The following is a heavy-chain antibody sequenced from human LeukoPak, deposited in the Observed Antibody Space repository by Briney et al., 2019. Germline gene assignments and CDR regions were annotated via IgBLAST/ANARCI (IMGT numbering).Heavy chain of an antibody. D-gene: IGHD6-19*01. CDR2: ISSGSTYI. CDR3: ASSGSGWSFDY. CDR1: GLSFSNAW. Sequence: GGSLRLSCTASGLSFSNAWMSWVRQAPGKGLEWVASISSGSTYIYYADSMRGRFTISRDHAKSSLYLQMNSLTAEDTAVYYCASSGSGWSFDYWGQGTLVIVSS. V-gene: IGHV3-21*06. J-gene: IGHJ4*02.